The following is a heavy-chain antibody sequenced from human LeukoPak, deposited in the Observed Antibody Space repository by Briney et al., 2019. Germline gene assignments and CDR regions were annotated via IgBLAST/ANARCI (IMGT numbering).Heavy chain of an antibody. CDR3: ARGMGMATITADY. CDR1: GGTFSSYA. Sequence: ASVKVSCKASGGTFSSYAISWVQQAPGQGLEWMGGIIPIFGTANYAQKFQGRVTITADESTSTAYMELSSLRSEDTAVYYCARGMGMATITADYWGQGTLVTVSS. V-gene: IGHV1-69*01. CDR2: IIPIFGTA. J-gene: IGHJ4*02. D-gene: IGHD5-24*01.